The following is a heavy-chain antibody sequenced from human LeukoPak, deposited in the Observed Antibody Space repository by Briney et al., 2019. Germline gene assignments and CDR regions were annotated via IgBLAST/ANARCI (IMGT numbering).Heavy chain of an antibody. CDR2: IYTSGST. J-gene: IGHJ4*02. D-gene: IGHD4-17*01. CDR3: ARDVDNGDYFYYFDY. Sequence: KPSETLSLTCTVSGGSISSYYWSWIRQPAGKGLEWIGRIYTSGSTNYNPSLKSRVTMSVDTSKNQFSLKLSSVTAADTAVYYCARDVDNGDYFYYFDYWGQGTLVTVSS. CDR1: GGSISSYY. V-gene: IGHV4-4*07.